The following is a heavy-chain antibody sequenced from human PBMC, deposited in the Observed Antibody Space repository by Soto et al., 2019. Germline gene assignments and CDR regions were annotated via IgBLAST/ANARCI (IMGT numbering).Heavy chain of an antibody. Sequence: QVQLVQSGAEVKKPGSSVKVSCKASGGTFSSYTISWVRQAPGQGLEWMGRIIPILGIANYAQKFQGRDTITADKSKSTAYMELSSLRSEDTAVDYCARDVNIVVVAAEGSYYYGMDVWGQGTPVTVSS. D-gene: IGHD2-2*01. V-gene: IGHV1-69*08. CDR3: ARDVNIVVVAAEGSYYYGMDV. CDR2: IIPILGIA. J-gene: IGHJ6*02. CDR1: GGTFSSYT.